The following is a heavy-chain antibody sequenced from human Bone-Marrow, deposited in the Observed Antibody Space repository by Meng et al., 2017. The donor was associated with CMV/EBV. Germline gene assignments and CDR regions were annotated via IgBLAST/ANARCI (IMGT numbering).Heavy chain of an antibody. V-gene: IGHV1-69*10. D-gene: IGHD2-2*01. CDR1: GYTFTGYY. CDR3: ARALTYQPITEGYYYYGRDV. Sequence: SVKVSCKASGYTFTGYYMHWVRQAPGQGLEWMGGIIPILGIANYAQKFQGRVTITADKSTSTAYMELSSLRSEDTAVYYCARALTYQPITEGYYYYGRDVWGQGTTVTVSS. CDR2: IIPILGIA. J-gene: IGHJ6*02.